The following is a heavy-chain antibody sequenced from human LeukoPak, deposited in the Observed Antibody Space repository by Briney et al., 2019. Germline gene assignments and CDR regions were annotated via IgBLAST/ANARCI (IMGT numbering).Heavy chain of an antibody. J-gene: IGHJ6*02. CDR2: ISGSGGST. Sequence: GGSLRLSCAASGFTFSSYAMSWVRQAPGKGLEWVSAISGSGGSTYYADSVKGRFTISRDNSKNTLYLQMNSLRDEDTAVYYCASNYYDSSGYYYYYYGMDVWGQGTTVTVSS. D-gene: IGHD3-22*01. CDR1: GFTFSSYA. V-gene: IGHV3-23*01. CDR3: ASNYYDSSGYYYYYYGMDV.